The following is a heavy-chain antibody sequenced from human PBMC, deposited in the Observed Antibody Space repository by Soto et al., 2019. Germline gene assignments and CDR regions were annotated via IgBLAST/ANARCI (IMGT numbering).Heavy chain of an antibody. J-gene: IGHJ6*01. Sequence: QVQLVESGGGVVQPGGSLRLSCAASGFTFRNYAMHWVRQAPGKGLECLAVIAYDGSNAFYRDSVKGRFTISRDNSKNTLYMNMNSLRSEDTGVEYWARGDQEDILAVVGARLGESGIDIWGQGTTVTVSS. CDR1: GFTFRNYA. CDR3: ARGDQEDILAVVGARLGESGIDI. CDR2: IAYDGSNA. D-gene: IGHD2-15*01. V-gene: IGHV3-30-3*01.